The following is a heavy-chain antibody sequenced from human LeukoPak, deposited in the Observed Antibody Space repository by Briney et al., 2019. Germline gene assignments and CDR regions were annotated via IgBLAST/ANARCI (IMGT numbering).Heavy chain of an antibody. CDR2: INTDGSTT. CDR3: ARGYYDSSGYRAGMDV. J-gene: IGHJ6*02. Sequence: PGGSLRLSCAASGFTFSSYWMHWVRQALGKGLVWVSRINTDGSTTSYADSVKGRFTISRDNAKNTLYLQMNSLRAEDTAVYYCARGYYDSSGYRAGMDVWGQGTTVTVSS. D-gene: IGHD3-22*01. V-gene: IGHV3-74*01. CDR1: GFTFSSYW.